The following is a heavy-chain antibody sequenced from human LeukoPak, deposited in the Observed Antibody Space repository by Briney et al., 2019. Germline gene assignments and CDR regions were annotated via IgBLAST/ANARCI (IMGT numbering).Heavy chain of an antibody. Sequence: SETLSLTCTVSGGSISSGSYYWSWIRQPAGKGLEWVGRIYTSGSTNYNPSLKSRVTISVDTSKNQFSLKLTSVTAADTAVYYCARVTTGGYYNCWGQGTLVTVSS. D-gene: IGHD3-22*01. J-gene: IGHJ4*02. CDR1: GGSISSGSYY. CDR2: IYTSGST. V-gene: IGHV4-61*02. CDR3: ARVTTGGYYNC.